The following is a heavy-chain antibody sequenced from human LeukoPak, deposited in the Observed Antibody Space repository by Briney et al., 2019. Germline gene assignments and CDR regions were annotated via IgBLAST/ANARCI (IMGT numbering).Heavy chain of an antibody. CDR2: ISGSGDST. J-gene: IGHJ5*02. CDR3: AKEPYYDSSGYYDNWFDP. CDR1: GFTFSSYA. Sequence: GGSLRLSCAASGFTFSSYAMSWVRQAPGKGLEWVSAISGSGDSTYYADSVKGRFTISRDNSKNTLYLQMNSLGAEDTAVYYCAKEPYYDSSGYYDNWFDPWGQGTLVTVSS. V-gene: IGHV3-23*01. D-gene: IGHD3-22*01.